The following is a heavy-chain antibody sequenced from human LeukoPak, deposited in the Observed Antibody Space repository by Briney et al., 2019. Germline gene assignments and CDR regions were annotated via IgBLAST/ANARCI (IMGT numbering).Heavy chain of an antibody. CDR2: IYYSGST. CDR3: ARLAHMVRGVISPIDY. CDR1: GGSISSYY. V-gene: IGHV4-59*08. Sequence: PSETLSLTCTVSGGSISSYYWSWIRQPPGKGLEWIGYIYYSGSTNYNPSLKSRVTISVDTSKNQFSLKLSSVTAADTAVYYCARLAHMVRGVISPIDYRGQGTLVTVSS. J-gene: IGHJ4*02. D-gene: IGHD3-10*01.